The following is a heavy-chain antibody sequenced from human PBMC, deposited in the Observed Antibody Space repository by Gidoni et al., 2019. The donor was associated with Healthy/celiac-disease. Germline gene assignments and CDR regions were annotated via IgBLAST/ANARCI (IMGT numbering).Heavy chain of an antibody. Sequence: QVQLVQSGAEVEKPGASVKVSCKASGYTFTSYYMHWVRQAPGQGLEWMGIINPSGGSTSYAQKFQGRVTMTRDTSTSTVYMELSSLRSEDTAVYYCARESNPPSRGGEFDYWGQGTLVTVSS. CDR1: GYTFTSYY. CDR3: ARESNPPSRGGEFDY. V-gene: IGHV1-46*01. CDR2: INPSGGST. J-gene: IGHJ4*02. D-gene: IGHD4-4*01.